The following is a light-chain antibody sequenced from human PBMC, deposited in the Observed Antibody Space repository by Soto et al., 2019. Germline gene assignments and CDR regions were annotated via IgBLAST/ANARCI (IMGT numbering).Light chain of an antibody. Sequence: EIVWTQSPCTLSLSPGERSTLSCTSSQSVSSSYLAWYQQKPGQAPRLLIYGASSRATGIPDRFSGSGSGTDFTLTISRLEPEDFAVYYCQQYGSSPITFGQGTRLEI. CDR1: QSVSSSY. CDR2: GAS. CDR3: QQYGSSPIT. V-gene: IGKV3-20*01. J-gene: IGKJ5*01.